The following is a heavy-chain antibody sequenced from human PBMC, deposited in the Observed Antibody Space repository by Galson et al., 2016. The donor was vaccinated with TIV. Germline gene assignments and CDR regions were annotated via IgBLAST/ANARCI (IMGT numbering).Heavy chain of an antibody. V-gene: IGHV1-18*01. J-gene: IGHJ3*02. Sequence: SVKVSCKASGYNFAMHAISWVRQAPGEGLEWMAWTRTYNGDTRHAEKVQGRVTTTTDTSTGTAYMELRSLGSDDTAVYYCARDRNSVSAVVLEDDAFDIWGQGTLVTVSS. D-gene: IGHD3-3*01. CDR2: TRTYNGDT. CDR3: ARDRNSVSAVVLEDDAFDI. CDR1: GYNFAMHA.